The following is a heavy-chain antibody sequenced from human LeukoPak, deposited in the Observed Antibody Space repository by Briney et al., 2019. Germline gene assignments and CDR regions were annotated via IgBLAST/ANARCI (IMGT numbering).Heavy chain of an antibody. D-gene: IGHD3-10*01. CDR3: TTDLYRGSGSYYKPGSDY. J-gene: IGHJ4*02. V-gene: IGHV3-15*01. CDR1: GFTFSNAW. CDR2: IKSKPDGGTT. Sequence: GGSLRLSCAASGFTFSNAWMSWVRQAPGKGLEWVGRIKSKPDGGTTDDAAPVKGRFTISRDDSKNTLYLQMNSLKTEDTAVYYCTTDLYRGSGSYYKPGSDYWGQGTLVTVSS.